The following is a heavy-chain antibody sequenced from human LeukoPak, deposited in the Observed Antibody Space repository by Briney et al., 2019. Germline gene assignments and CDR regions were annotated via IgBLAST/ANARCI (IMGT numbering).Heavy chain of an antibody. V-gene: IGHV4-39*07. D-gene: IGHD6-13*01. Sequence: SETLSLTCTVSGGSISSSSYYWGWIRQPPGKGLEWIGEINHSGSTNYNPSLKSRVTISVDTSKNQFSLKLSSVTAADTAVYYCARGPQLQYSSSWYYGSWIGYYFDYWGQGTLVTVSS. J-gene: IGHJ4*02. CDR2: INHSGST. CDR3: ARGPQLQYSSSWYYGSWIGYYFDY. CDR1: GGSISSSSYY.